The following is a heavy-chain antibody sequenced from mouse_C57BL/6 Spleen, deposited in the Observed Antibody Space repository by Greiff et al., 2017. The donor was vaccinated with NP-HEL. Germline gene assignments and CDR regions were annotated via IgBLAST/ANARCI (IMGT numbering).Heavy chain of an antibody. CDR3: APYDYDDGYFDY. V-gene: IGHV3-6*01. Sequence: EVQLQQSGPGLVKPSQSLSLTCSVTGYSITSGYYWNWIRQFPGNKLEWMGYISYDGSNNYNPSLKNRISITRDTSKNQFFLKLNSVTTEDTATYYCAPYDYDDGYFDYWGQGTTLTVSS. D-gene: IGHD2-4*01. CDR2: ISYDGSN. J-gene: IGHJ2*01. CDR1: GYSITSGYY.